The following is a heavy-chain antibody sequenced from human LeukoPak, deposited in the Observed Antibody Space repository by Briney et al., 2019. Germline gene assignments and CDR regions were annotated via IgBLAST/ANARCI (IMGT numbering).Heavy chain of an antibody. D-gene: IGHD3-10*01. Sequence: GESLKISCKGSGYSFTSYWIGWVRQMPGKGLEWMGIIYPGDSDTRYSPSFQGQVTISADKSISTAYLQWSSLKASDTAMYYCARGGYGSGSYYWGNWWFDPWDQGTLVTVSS. J-gene: IGHJ5*02. CDR1: GYSFTSYW. V-gene: IGHV5-51*01. CDR2: IYPGDSDT. CDR3: ARGGYGSGSYYWGNWWFDP.